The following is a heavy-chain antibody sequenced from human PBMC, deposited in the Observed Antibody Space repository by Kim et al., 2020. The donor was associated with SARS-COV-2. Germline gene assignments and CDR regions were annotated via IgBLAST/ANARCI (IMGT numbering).Heavy chain of an antibody. Sequence: GGSLRLSCAASGFTFSSYSMNWVRQAPGKGLEWVSSISSSSSYIYYADSVKGRFTISRDNAKNSLYLQMNSLRAEDTAVYYCARDPHTVWEAAAGGFDYWGQGTLVTVSS. CDR2: ISSSSSYI. V-gene: IGHV3-21*01. J-gene: IGHJ4*02. CDR3: ARDPHTVWEAAAGGFDY. CDR1: GFTFSSYS. D-gene: IGHD6-13*01.